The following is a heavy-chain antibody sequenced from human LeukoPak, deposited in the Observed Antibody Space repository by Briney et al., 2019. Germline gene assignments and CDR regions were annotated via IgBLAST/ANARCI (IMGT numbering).Heavy chain of an antibody. J-gene: IGHJ4*02. CDR2: ISSSSCYI. CDR1: GFTFSSYS. V-gene: IGHV3-21*01. Sequence: GGSLRLSCAASGFTFSSYSMNWVRQAPGKGLEWASSISSSSCYIYYADSVKGRFTISRDNAKNSLYLQMNSLRAEDTAVYYCVGGLTTVTTTGTRNDYWGQGTLVTVSS. CDR3: VGGLTTVTTTGTRNDY. D-gene: IGHD4-17*01.